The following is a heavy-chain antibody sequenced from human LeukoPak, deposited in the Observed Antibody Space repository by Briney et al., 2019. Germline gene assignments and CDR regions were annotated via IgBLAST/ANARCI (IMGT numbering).Heavy chain of an antibody. CDR1: GHTFTRYY. CDR2: FNPNSGGT. D-gene: IGHD4-17*01. Sequence: ASVKLSCKASGHTFTRYYMHWGRQAPGHRREWWGWFNPNSGGTNYAQKFQGRVTMTRDTSISTAYMELSRLRSDDTAVYYCARCGDYGDYPDWYFDLWGRGTLVTVSS. J-gene: IGHJ2*01. CDR3: ARCGDYGDYPDWYFDL. V-gene: IGHV1-2*02.